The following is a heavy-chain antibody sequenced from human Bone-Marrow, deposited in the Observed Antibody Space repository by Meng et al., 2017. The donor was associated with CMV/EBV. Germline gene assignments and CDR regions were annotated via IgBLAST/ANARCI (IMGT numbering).Heavy chain of an antibody. CDR2: INSSYHI. CDR3: SKDSAGSYFPQEGYY. D-gene: IGHD1-26*01. Sequence: LTCAASGSTFSSYSMNWVRQAPGKGLEWVSCINSSYHIFYADSVKGRFTISRDNARKALYLQMNSLRAEDTAVYYCSKDSAGSYFPQEGYYWGQGTLVTVSS. CDR1: GSTFSSYS. V-gene: IGHV3-21*04. J-gene: IGHJ4*02.